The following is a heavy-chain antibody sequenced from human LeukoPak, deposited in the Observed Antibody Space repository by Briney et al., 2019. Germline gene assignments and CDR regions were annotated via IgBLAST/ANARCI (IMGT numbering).Heavy chain of an antibody. D-gene: IGHD5-18*01. CDR1: GCSISSYY. J-gene: IGHJ3*02. V-gene: IGHV4-59*01. Sequence: PSETLSLTCTVSGCSISSYYWSWIRQPPGKGLEWIGYIYYSGNTNYNPSLKSRVTISVDTSKNQFSLKLTSVTAADTAVYYCARHGYGYVSAFDIWGQGTMVTVSS. CDR3: ARHGYGYVSAFDI. CDR2: IYYSGNT.